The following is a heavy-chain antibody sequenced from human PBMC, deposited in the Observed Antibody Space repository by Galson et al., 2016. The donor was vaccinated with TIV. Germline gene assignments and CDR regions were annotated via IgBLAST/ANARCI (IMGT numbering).Heavy chain of an antibody. CDR1: GYIFINYY. J-gene: IGHJ4*02. V-gene: IGHV1-2*02. Sequence: SVKVACKAAGYIFINYYIHWVRQAPGQGREWLGWFNPDSGATQYAQKFQGRVTMTRDTSISTAYMELRRLISDDTAVYYCARVNWARAFDYWGQGTQVPVSS. CDR3: ARVNWARAFDY. CDR2: FNPDSGAT. D-gene: IGHD7-27*01.